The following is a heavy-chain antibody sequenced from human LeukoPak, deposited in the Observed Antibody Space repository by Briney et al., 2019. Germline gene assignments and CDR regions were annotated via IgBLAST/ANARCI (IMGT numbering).Heavy chain of an antibody. J-gene: IGHJ5*02. CDR1: GFTFSSYW. CDR3: AKDRWDSSGWLEGWFDP. V-gene: IGHV3-74*01. CDR2: INSDGSST. Sequence: PGGSLRLSCAASGFTFSSYWMHWVRQAPGKGLVWVSRINSDGSSTSYADSVKGRFTISRDNSKNTLYLQMNSLRAEDTAVYYCAKDRWDSSGWLEGWFDPWGQGTLVTVSS. D-gene: IGHD6-19*01.